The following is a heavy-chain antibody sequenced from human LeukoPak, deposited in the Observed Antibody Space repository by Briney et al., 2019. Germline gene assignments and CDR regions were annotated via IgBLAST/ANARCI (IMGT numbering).Heavy chain of an antibody. J-gene: IGHJ6*02. CDR1: GYSFTSYW. CDR3: ARQRKKPTWYSSGWTSYYYYGMDV. D-gene: IGHD6-19*01. Sequence: GESLKISCKGSGYSFTSYWIGWVRQMPGEGLEWMGIIYPGDSDTRYSPSFQGQVTISADKSISTAYLQWSSLKASDTAMYYCARQRKKPTWYSSGWTSYYYYGMDVWGQGTTVTVSS. CDR2: IYPGDSDT. V-gene: IGHV5-51*01.